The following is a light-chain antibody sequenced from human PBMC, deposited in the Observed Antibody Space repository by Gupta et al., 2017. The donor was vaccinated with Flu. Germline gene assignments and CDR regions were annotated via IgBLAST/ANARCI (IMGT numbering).Light chain of an antibody. CDR2: GAS. Sequence: PSSLSASVGDRISITCRASQTINTYVNWYQQKTGKVPSLLSCGASNLQGGVPSRFSASGSGTEFTLTISSLQHEEFATYYCIQTHSPTYTCGQGTKLEIK. CDR3: IQTHSPTYT. V-gene: IGKV1-39*01. J-gene: IGKJ2*01. CDR1: QTINTY.